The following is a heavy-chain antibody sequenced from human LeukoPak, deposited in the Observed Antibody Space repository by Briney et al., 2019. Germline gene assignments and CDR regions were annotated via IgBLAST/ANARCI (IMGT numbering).Heavy chain of an antibody. CDR2: NSAYNDNT. CDR3: ARTFYDFWSGFSNYHSFHI. Sequence: ASVKVSCKASGYTFTNYGIIWVRQAPGRGLEWMGWNSAYNDNTNYAQKFQGRVTMTTDTSTNTAYMELRSLTSDDTAVYYCARTFYDFWSGFSNYHSFHIWGQGTLVTVSS. J-gene: IGHJ3*02. D-gene: IGHD3-3*01. V-gene: IGHV1-18*04. CDR1: GYTFTNYG.